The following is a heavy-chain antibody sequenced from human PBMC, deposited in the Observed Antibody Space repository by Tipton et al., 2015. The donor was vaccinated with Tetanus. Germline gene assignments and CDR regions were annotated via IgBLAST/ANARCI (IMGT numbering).Heavy chain of an antibody. V-gene: IGHV4-59*01. CDR3: ARGPSYSGAWYHY. CDR2: IYYKGST. Sequence: LRLSCTISGDSMSPYYWGWLRQPPGKGLEWIGYIYYKGSTNYNPSLRSRVTISIDTSSNQFSLKLTSVTPADTAIYYCARGPSYSGAWYHYWGQGTLVTVSS. D-gene: IGHD6-19*01. J-gene: IGHJ4*02. CDR1: GDSMSPYY.